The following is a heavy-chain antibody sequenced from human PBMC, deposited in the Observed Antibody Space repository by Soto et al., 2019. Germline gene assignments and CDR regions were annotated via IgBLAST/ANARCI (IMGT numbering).Heavy chain of an antibody. D-gene: IGHD3-3*01. J-gene: IGHJ4*02. CDR2: VIPFLATT. V-gene: IGHV1-69*12. CDR3: ATDQLRSVSLGEVLTDNYVYY. CDR1: GDTFRVYA. Sequence: QVHLVQSGAELKKAGSSVKVSCQAFGDTFRVYAFSWSRKPPGQGLERRGGVIPFLATTNYAQHFQDRVTITADESTNTVYLALTRLTSCDTAVYSCATDQLRSVSLGEVLTDNYVYYWGQGTLVTVSS.